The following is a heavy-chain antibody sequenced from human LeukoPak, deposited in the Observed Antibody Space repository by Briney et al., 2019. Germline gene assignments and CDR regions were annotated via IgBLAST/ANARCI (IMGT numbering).Heavy chain of an antibody. D-gene: IGHD3-9*01. CDR2: ISSSGTTI. CDR3: ARDGVLRYFDYYYYYMDV. J-gene: IGHJ6*03. Sequence: GGSLRLSCAASGFTFSDYYMSWIRQAPGKGLEWVSYISSSGTTIYNADSVKGRFTISRDNAKNSLFLQMNSLRAEDTAVYYCARDGVLRYFDYYYYYMDVWGKGTTVTISS. V-gene: IGHV3-11*01. CDR1: GFTFSDYY.